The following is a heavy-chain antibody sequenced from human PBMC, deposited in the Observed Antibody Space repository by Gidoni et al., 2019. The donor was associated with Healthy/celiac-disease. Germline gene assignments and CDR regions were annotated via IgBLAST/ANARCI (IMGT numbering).Heavy chain of an antibody. D-gene: IGHD2-15*01. V-gene: IGHV4-4*02. CDR3: ARVGYPQTGDAFDI. CDR2: IYHSGST. Sequence: VKPSGTLSLTCAVSGGSISSSNWWSWVRQPPGKGLEWIGEIYHSGSTNYNPSIKSRVTISVDKSKNQFSLKLSYVTAADTAVYYCARVGYPQTGDAFDIWGQGTMVTVSS. J-gene: IGHJ3*02. CDR1: GGSISSSNW.